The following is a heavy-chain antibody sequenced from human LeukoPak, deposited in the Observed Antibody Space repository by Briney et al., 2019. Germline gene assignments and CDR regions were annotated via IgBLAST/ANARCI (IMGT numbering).Heavy chain of an antibody. CDR2: ISSSSSYI. V-gene: IGHV3-21*01. J-gene: IGHJ4*02. CDR1: GFTFSSYS. D-gene: IGHD2-2*01. Sequence: PGGSLRLSCAASGFTFSSYSMNWVRQAPGKGLECVSSISSSSSYIYYADSVKGRFTISRDNAKNSLYLQMNSLRAEDTAVYYCASPSPVYCSSTSCPEYWGQGTLVTVSS. CDR3: ASPSPVYCSSTSCPEY.